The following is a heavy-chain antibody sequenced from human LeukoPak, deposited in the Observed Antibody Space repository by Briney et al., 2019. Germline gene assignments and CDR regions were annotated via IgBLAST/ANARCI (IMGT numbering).Heavy chain of an antibody. CDR1: GFTVSSNY. CDR3: ARDLFPTVLRFSPSDY. Sequence: PGGSLRLSCAASGFTVSSNYMSWVRQAPGKGLDWVSIIYSGGSTSYADSVKGRFTISRDNAKNSLYLKMNSLRAEDTAVYYCARDLFPTVLRFSPSDYWGQGTLVTVSS. CDR2: IYSGGST. J-gene: IGHJ4*02. D-gene: IGHD3-3*01. V-gene: IGHV3-53*01.